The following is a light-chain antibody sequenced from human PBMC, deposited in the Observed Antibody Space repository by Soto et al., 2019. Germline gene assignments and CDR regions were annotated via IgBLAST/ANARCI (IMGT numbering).Light chain of an antibody. Sequence: EIVMTQSPATLSVSPGERDTLSCRASQSVSSNLAWYQQKPGQAPRLLIYGASTRATGIPARFSGSGSGTEFTLTISSLQSEDFAVYYCQQYNNWPPKFGQGTKVDIK. J-gene: IGKJ1*01. CDR3: QQYNNWPPK. V-gene: IGKV3-15*01. CDR1: QSVSSN. CDR2: GAS.